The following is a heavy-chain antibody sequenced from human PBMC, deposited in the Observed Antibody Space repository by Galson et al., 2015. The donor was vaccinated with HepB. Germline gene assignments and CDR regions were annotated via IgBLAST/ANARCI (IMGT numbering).Heavy chain of an antibody. J-gene: IGHJ5*02. CDR2: IIPIFGTA. Sequence: SVKVSCKASGGTFSSYAISWVRQAPGQGLEWMGGIIPIFGTANYAQKFQGRVTITADESTSTAYMELSSLKASDTAMYYCARQRAGGYCSGGSCYSGWFDPWAREPWSPSPQ. V-gene: IGHV1-69*13. CDR1: GGTFSSYA. CDR3: ARQRAGGYCSGGSCYSGWFDP. D-gene: IGHD2-15*01.